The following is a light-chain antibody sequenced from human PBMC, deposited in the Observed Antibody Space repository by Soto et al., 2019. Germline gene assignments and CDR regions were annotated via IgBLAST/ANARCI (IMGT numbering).Light chain of an antibody. CDR2: KAS. Sequence: DIQMTQSPSTLSGSVGDRVTITCRASQTISSRLAWYQQKPGKAPKLLIYKASTLKSGVPSRFSGSGPGTEFTLTIASLQPDDFATYYCQQYETFSGTFGPGTKVDI. J-gene: IGKJ1*01. CDR3: QQYETFSGT. CDR1: QTISSR. V-gene: IGKV1-5*03.